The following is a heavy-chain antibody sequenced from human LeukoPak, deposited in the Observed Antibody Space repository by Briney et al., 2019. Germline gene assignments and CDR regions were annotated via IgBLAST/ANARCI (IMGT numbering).Heavy chain of an antibody. V-gene: IGHV1-69*06. D-gene: IGHD3-3*01. CDR2: LTPLAGTP. J-gene: IGHJ4*02. Sequence: ASVKVSCKASGDTFGTFSFNWVRQAPSEGLEWLGGLTPLAGTPNYAQKFQGRLTISADKSTSTVYMELSRLTSEDTAVYFCAKFWSGYYTDWGQGTLVSVSS. CDR1: GDTFGTFS. CDR3: AKFWSGYYTD.